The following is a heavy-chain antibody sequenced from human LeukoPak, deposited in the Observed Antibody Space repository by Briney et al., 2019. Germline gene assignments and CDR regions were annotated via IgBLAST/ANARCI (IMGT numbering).Heavy chain of an antibody. CDR3: ARAVGGDGSGSL. J-gene: IGHJ4*02. D-gene: IGHD3-10*01. CDR2: IYYRVTS. CDR1: GDSISTYY. V-gene: IGHV4-59*12. Sequence: SETLSLTCAVSGDSISTYYWSWIRQPPGKGLEWIGYIYYRVTSDYNPSLKSRVTMSVDMSTNQISLKLSSVTAADTAVYYGARAVGGDGSGSLWGPGTLVTVSS.